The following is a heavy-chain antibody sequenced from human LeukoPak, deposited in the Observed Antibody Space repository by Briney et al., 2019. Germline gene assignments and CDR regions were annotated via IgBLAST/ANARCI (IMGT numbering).Heavy chain of an antibody. CDR2: IRYDGSNK. V-gene: IGHV3-30*02. CDR3: AKAGIAARPRRVYYYYYMDV. CDR1: GFTFSSYG. Sequence: GGSLRLSCAASGFTFSSYGMHWVRQAPGKGLEWVAFIRYDGSNKYYADSVKGRFTISRDNSKNTLYLQMNSLRAEDTAVYYCAKAGIAARPRRVYYYYYMDVWGKGTTVTVSS. J-gene: IGHJ6*03. D-gene: IGHD6-6*01.